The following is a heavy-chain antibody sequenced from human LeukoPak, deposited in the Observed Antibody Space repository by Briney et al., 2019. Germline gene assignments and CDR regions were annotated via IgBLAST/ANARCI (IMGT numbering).Heavy chain of an antibody. Sequence: ASVKVSCKASGYTFTGYYMHWVRQAPGQGLEWMGWINPNSGGTNYAQKFQGRVTMTRDTSISTAYMELSRLRSDDTAVYYCARASITMVRGVIFPLNYWGQGTLVTVSS. CDR2: INPNSGGT. D-gene: IGHD3-10*01. J-gene: IGHJ4*02. CDR1: GYTFTGYY. V-gene: IGHV1-2*02. CDR3: ARASITMVRGVIFPLNY.